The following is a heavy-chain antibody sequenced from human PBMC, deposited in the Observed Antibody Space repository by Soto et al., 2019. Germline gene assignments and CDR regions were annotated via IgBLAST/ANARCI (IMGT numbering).Heavy chain of an antibody. CDR1: GYSFTSYW. Sequence: GESLKISCKGSGYSFTSYWISWVRQMPGKGLEWMGRIDPSDSYTNYSPSFQGHVTISADKSISTAYLQWSSLKASDTAMYYCARHDGLEGCSSTSCYYHWFDPWGQGTLVTVYS. D-gene: IGHD2-2*01. V-gene: IGHV5-10-1*01. CDR3: ARHDGLEGCSSTSCYYHWFDP. J-gene: IGHJ5*02. CDR2: IDPSDSYT.